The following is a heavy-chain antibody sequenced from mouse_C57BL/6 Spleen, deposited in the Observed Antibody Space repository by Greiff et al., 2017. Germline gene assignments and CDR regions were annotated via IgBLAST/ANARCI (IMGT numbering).Heavy chain of an antibody. CDR2: ISSGSSTI. D-gene: IGHD1-1*01. CDR3: ARDYDGSAYFDY. J-gene: IGHJ2*01. V-gene: IGHV5-17*01. Sequence: EVMLVESGGGLVKPGGSLKLSCAASGFTFSDYGMHWVRQAPETGLAWVAYISSGSSTIYSAAPVKGRFTLSRDNAKNTLFLPMTSQRSEDTAMDYCARDYDGSAYFDYWGQGTTLTVSS. CDR1: GFTFSDYG.